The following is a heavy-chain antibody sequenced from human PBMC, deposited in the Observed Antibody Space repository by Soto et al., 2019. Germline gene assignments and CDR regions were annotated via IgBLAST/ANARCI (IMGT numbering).Heavy chain of an antibody. CDR1: GFTFSSYG. D-gene: IGHD6-13*01. CDR2: ISYDGRNT. Sequence: QVHLVESGGGVAQPGRSLRLSCAASGFTFSSYGIHWVRQAPGKGLECVAVISYDGRNTYYGDSVKGRFTVSRDNSKNTLYLQMNSLRAEDTAVYYCAKDRTYSDSWPSGPFDYWGQGTLVTVSS. J-gene: IGHJ4*02. CDR3: AKDRTYSDSWPSGPFDY. V-gene: IGHV3-30*18.